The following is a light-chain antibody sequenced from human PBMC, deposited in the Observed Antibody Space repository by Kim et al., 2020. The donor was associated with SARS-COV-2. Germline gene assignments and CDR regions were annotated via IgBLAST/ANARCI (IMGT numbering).Light chain of an antibody. CDR1: QSISSD. CDR3: HQSYTTWT. J-gene: IGKJ1*01. CDR2: AAS. V-gene: IGKV1-39*01. Sequence: GDRVTITCRASQSISSDLHWYQQKPGKAPKLLIYAASNLQSGVPSRFSGSGSGTDFTLTITSLQPEDFATYFCHQSYTTWTFGQGTKVDIK.